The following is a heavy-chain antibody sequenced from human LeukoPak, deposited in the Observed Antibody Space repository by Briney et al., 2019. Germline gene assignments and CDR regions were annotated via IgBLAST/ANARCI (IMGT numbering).Heavy chain of an antibody. J-gene: IGHJ4*02. Sequence: GESLKIFCRGSGYSFTYYWIGWVRQIPGKGLEWMGIIYPGDSDSRYSPSFQGQVTISDDKSISTAYLQWSSLKASDTAMYYCARLGVIAARPFDYWGQGTLVAVSS. D-gene: IGHD6-6*01. CDR2: IYPGDSDS. V-gene: IGHV5-51*01. CDR1: GYSFTYYW. CDR3: ARLGVIAARPFDY.